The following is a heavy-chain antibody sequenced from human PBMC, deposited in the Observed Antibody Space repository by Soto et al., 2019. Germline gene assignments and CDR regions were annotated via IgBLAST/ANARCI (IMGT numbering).Heavy chain of an antibody. Sequence: QITLKESGPTMVKPTQTLTLTCTFSGFSFTARGVGVGWIRQPPGKALEWLALIYWDDDRRYSPSLRSRLTVTKDTSKNQVVLTMTNMDPVDTATYFCARRGGRERLGWFDTWGQGALVTVSS. CDR2: IYWDDDR. J-gene: IGHJ5*02. D-gene: IGHD3-16*01. CDR1: GFSFTARGVG. CDR3: ARRGGRERLGWFDT. V-gene: IGHV2-5*02.